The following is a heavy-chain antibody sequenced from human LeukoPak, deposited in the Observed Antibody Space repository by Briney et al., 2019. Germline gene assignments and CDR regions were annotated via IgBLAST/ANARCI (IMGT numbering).Heavy chain of an antibody. CDR3: ARGYCSGGSCYSYYYYNYMDV. Sequence: PSETLSLTCSVSDDSITMYYWGWIRQPPGKGLEWIGSIHYSGSTNYNPSLKSRVTISVDTSKNQFSLKLSSVTAADTAVYYCARGYCSGGSCYSYYYYNYMDVWGKGTTVTVSS. D-gene: IGHD2-15*01. J-gene: IGHJ6*03. CDR1: DDSITMYY. V-gene: IGHV4-39*07. CDR2: IHYSGST.